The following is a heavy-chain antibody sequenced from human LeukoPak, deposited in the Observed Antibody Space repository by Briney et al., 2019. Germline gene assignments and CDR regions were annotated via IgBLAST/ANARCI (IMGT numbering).Heavy chain of an antibody. CDR1: GGSISSDY. V-gene: IGHV4-59*01. CDR2: AFYSGST. CDR3: ARVAHDRSQVDV. J-gene: IGHJ6*04. Sequence: SETLSLTCTVSGGSISSDYWSWVRQPPGKGLEWTGYAFYSGSTSYNPSLKSRVTISVDTSKNQFSLKLSSVTAADTAVYYCARVAHDRSQVDVWGKGTTVTVSS. D-gene: IGHD3-22*01.